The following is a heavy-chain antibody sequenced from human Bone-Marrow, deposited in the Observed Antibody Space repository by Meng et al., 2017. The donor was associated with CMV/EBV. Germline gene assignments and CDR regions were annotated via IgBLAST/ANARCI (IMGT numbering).Heavy chain of an antibody. CDR2: ISYDGSNK. V-gene: IGHV3-30*18. CDR1: GFTFSSYG. D-gene: IGHD1-20*01. Sequence: QVQLVESGGGVVQPGRSLRLSCAASGFTFSSYGMHWVRQAPGKGLEWVAVISYDGSNKYYADSVKGRFTISRDNSKNTLYLQMNSLRAEDTAVYYCAKDYNYNPFYWGQGTLVTVSS. CDR3: AKDYNYNPFY. J-gene: IGHJ4*02.